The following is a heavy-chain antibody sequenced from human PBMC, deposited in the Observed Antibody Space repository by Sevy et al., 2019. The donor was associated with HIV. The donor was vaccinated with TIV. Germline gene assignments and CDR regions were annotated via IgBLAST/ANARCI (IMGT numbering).Heavy chain of an antibody. CDR3: ERDRGRLLEGVVLDP. CDR2: ISAYNGHT. D-gene: IGHD3-3*01. V-gene: IGHV1-18*01. Sequence: ASVKVSCKGSGYTFSSYGVTWLRQAPGQGLAWMGWISAYNGHTNLAQKLQGRVTLTTDTSTSTAYMELRSLTSDDSAVASCERDRGRLLEGVVLDPWGQGTLVTVSS. J-gene: IGHJ5*02. CDR1: GYTFSSYG.